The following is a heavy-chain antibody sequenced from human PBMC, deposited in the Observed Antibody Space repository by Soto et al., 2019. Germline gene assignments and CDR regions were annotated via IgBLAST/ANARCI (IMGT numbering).Heavy chain of an antibody. Sequence: QVQLVQSGAVVKKPGSSVKVSCKASGGTFSSYTISWVRQAPGQGPEWMGRIIPILGIANYAQKFQGRVTITADKSTSTAYMELSSLRSEDTAVYYCASRYDSSDYWGQGTLVTVSS. D-gene: IGHD3-22*01. CDR3: ASRYDSSDY. V-gene: IGHV1-69*02. J-gene: IGHJ4*02. CDR1: GGTFSSYT. CDR2: IIPILGIA.